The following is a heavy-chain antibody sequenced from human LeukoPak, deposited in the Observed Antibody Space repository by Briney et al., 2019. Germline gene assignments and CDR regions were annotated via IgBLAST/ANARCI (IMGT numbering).Heavy chain of an antibody. J-gene: IGHJ6*03. CDR2: IKQDGSEK. CDR3: ARDGCSSTSCYLPYQYYYMNV. CDR1: GFTFSSYW. D-gene: IGHD2-2*01. Sequence: GGSLRLSYAASGFTFSSYWMSWVRQAPGKGLEWVANIKQDGSEKYYVDSVKGRFTISRDNAKNSLYLQMNSLRAEDTAVYYCARDGCSSTSCYLPYQYYYMNVWGQGTTVTVSS. V-gene: IGHV3-7*01.